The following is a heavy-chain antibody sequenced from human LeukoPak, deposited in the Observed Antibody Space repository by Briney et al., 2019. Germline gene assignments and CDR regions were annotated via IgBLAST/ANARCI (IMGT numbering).Heavy chain of an antibody. Sequence: SETLSLTCTVFGGSITGHYWTWIRHSPGKGLEWIGFVYDNGNTNYNSSLQTPFTMSVDTSTNQLSLKMTSVTAADTAIYYCARVFRGVATSNWFDPWGQGTLVTVSS. CDR3: ARVFRGVATSNWFDP. CDR2: VYDNGNT. CDR1: GGSITGHY. J-gene: IGHJ5*02. V-gene: IGHV4-59*11. D-gene: IGHD3-3*01.